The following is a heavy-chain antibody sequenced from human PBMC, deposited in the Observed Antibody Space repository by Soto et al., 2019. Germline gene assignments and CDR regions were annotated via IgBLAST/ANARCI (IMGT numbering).Heavy chain of an antibody. D-gene: IGHD3-22*01. CDR3: ARVKRPQFAYYYDSSGSYFDY. J-gene: IGHJ4*02. CDR2: ISSSSSTI. CDR1: GFTFSSYS. V-gene: IGHV3-48*02. Sequence: PGGSLRLSCAASGFTFSSYSMNWVRQAPGKGLEWVSYISSSSSTIYYADSVKGRFTISRDNAKNSLYLQMNSLRDEDTAVYYCARVKRPQFAYYYDSSGSYFDYWGQGTLVTVSS.